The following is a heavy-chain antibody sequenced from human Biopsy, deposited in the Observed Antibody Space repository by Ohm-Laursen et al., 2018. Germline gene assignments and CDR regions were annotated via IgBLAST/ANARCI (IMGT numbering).Heavy chain of an antibody. CDR1: GFTFSSYE. Sequence: LSLTCAASGFTFSSYEMNWVRQAPGKGLEWVSYISSSGSTIHYADSVKGRFTISRDNAKNSLYLQMNSLRAEDTAVYYCARDYPSYSSVWYREPIIHCWGQGALVTVSS. CDR3: ARDYPSYSSVWYREPIIHC. J-gene: IGHJ4*02. CDR2: ISSSGSTI. V-gene: IGHV3-48*03. D-gene: IGHD6-19*01.